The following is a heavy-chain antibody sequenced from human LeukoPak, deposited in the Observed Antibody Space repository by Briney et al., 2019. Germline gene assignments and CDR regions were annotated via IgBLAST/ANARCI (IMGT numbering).Heavy chain of an antibody. J-gene: IGHJ4*02. Sequence: GASVKVSCTASGYTFAGYYVHWVRQAPGQGLEWMGWINPNSGGTNYAQKFQGRVTMTRDTSISTAYMELSRLRSDDTAVYYCASELGIAVAGTLDYWGQGTLVTVSS. CDR2: INPNSGGT. V-gene: IGHV1-2*02. CDR1: GYTFAGYY. CDR3: ASELGIAVAGTLDY. D-gene: IGHD6-19*01.